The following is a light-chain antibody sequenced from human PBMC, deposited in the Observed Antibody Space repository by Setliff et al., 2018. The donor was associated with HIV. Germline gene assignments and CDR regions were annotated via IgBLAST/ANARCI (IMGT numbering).Light chain of an antibody. V-gene: IGLV2-14*01. Sequence: QSVLTQPASVSGSPGQSITMSCTGTSSDVGGYNYVSWYQHHPGKAPKLMIYEVTNRPSGVSNRFSGSKSGNTASLTISGLQAEDEADYYCCSYTGSSSYVFGGGTKVTVL. CDR1: SSDVGGYNY. CDR3: CSYTGSSSYV. CDR2: EVT. J-gene: IGLJ1*01.